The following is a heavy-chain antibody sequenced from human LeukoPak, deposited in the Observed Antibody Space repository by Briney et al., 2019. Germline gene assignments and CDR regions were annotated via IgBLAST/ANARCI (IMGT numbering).Heavy chain of an antibody. CDR1: GYTFTGYY. J-gene: IGHJ4*02. V-gene: IGHV1-2*02. Sequence: ASVKVSCKASGYTFTGYYMHWVRQAPGQGLEWMGWINPNSGGTNYARKFQGRVTMTRDTSISTAYMELSRLRSDDTAVYYCARSYAITMVRGVTSLSYDYWGQGTLVTVSS. CDR2: INPNSGGT. D-gene: IGHD3-10*01. CDR3: ARSYAITMVRGVTSLSYDY.